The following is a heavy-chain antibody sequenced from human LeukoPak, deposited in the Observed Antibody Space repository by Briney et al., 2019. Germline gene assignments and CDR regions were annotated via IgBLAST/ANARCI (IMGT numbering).Heavy chain of an antibody. CDR3: ARGVAAAGTGYYYMDV. CDR2: ISWNSGSI. V-gene: IGHV3-9*01. D-gene: IGHD6-13*01. J-gene: IGHJ6*03. Sequence: GGSLRLSCAASGFTFDDYAMHWVRQAPGKGLEWVSGISWNSGSIGYADSVKGRFTISRDNAKNSLYLQMNSLRAEDTAVYYCARGVAAAGTGYYYMDVWGKGTTVTVSS. CDR1: GFTFDDYA.